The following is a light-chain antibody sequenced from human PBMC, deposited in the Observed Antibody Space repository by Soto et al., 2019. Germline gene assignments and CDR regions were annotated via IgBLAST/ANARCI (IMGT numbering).Light chain of an antibody. CDR3: QQYGSSL. J-gene: IGKJ4*01. CDR1: QSVRSSY. Sequence: EIVLTQSPGTLSLSPGERATLSCRASQSVRSSYLAWYQQKPGQAPRLLIYGASSRATGIPDRFSGSGSGTVFTLTISRLEPEDFAVYYCQQYGSSLFGGGTKVEIK. V-gene: IGKV3-20*01. CDR2: GAS.